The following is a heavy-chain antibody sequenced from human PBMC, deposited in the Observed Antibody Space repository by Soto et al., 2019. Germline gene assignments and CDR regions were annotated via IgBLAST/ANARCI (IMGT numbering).Heavy chain of an antibody. CDR3: AADSRYCSGGNCEDY. D-gene: IGHD2-15*01. V-gene: IGHV1-58*02. CDR1: GFTFTSSA. Sequence: QMQLVQSGPEVKKPGTSVKVSCKASGFTFTSSAMQWVRQARGQRLEWIGWIVVGSGHTNYAQKFQERVTITRDMSTSTAYMERSSLRSEDTAVDYCAADSRYCSGGNCEDYWGQGTLVTVSS. J-gene: IGHJ4*02. CDR2: IVVGSGHT.